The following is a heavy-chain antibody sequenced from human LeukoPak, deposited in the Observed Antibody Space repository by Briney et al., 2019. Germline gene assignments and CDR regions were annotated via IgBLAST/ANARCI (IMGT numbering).Heavy chain of an antibody. CDR3: ARSFLGDWYFDL. D-gene: IGHD1-26*01. CDR1: GGSISSYY. CDR2: IYYSGST. V-gene: IGHV4-59*01. J-gene: IGHJ2*01. Sequence: SETLSLTCTVSGGSISSYYWSWMRQPPGMGLEWIGCIYYSGSTNYNPSLKSRVTISVDTSKHQFSLRLTSVTAADTAEYYCARSFLGDWYFDLWGRGTLVTVSS.